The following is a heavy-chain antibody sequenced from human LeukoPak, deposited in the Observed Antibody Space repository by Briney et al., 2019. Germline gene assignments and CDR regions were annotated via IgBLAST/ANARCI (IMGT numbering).Heavy chain of an antibody. V-gene: IGHV5-10-1*01. Sequence: PGEPLKISCKGPGYTFTSYRISWVRQLPGKGLEWMGGIDPSDSATNYSPSFQGHVTISADKSISTAYLQWSSLKASDTAMYYCARHVRYYYGRDVWGKGTTVTVSS. CDR3: ARHVRYYYGRDV. CDR2: IDPSDSAT. D-gene: IGHD2-8*01. CDR1: GYTFTSYR. J-gene: IGHJ6*04.